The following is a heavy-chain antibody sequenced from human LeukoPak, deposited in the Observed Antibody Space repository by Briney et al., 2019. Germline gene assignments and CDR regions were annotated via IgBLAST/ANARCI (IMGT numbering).Heavy chain of an antibody. Sequence: PGGSLRLSCAASGFTFSSYAMSWVRQAPGKGLEWVSAISGSGGSTYYADSVKGRFTISRDNSKNTLYLQMNSLRAEDTAVYYCARTIAAAGNIWFDPWGQGTLVTVSS. CDR1: GFTFSSYA. CDR2: ISGSGGST. V-gene: IGHV3-23*01. CDR3: ARTIAAAGNIWFDP. D-gene: IGHD6-13*01. J-gene: IGHJ5*02.